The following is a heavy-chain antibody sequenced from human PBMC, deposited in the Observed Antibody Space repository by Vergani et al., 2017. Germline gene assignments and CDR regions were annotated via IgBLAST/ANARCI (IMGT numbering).Heavy chain of an antibody. J-gene: IGHJ4*02. CDR1: GVSISNSSYY. D-gene: IGHD6-19*01. Sequence: QVQLQESGPGLVKPSQTLSLTCNVSGVSISNSSYYWSWIRQPAGKGLEWLGRVYISRPTNYNPSLKNRVIMSVDTSKNQFSLKLNSVSAADTAVYYCARGQWLPTLSFDYWGQGTLVTVSS. CDR3: ARGQWLPTLSFDY. CDR2: VYISRPT. V-gene: IGHV4-61*02.